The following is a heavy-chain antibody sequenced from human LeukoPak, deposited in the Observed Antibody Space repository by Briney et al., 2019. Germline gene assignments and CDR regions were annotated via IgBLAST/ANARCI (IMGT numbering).Heavy chain of an antibody. V-gene: IGHV3-7*03. CDR3: TRGDPDK. D-gene: IGHD2-21*02. CDR2: INYGGNEN. Sequence: GGSLRLSCVASGFTFGKYWMQWVRQAPGKGLEWVANINYGGNENYHVDSVKGRFSISRDNVRNSLYLQMNSLRAEDTAVYYCTRGDPDKWGQGTLVIVSS. J-gene: IGHJ4*02. CDR1: GFTFGKYW.